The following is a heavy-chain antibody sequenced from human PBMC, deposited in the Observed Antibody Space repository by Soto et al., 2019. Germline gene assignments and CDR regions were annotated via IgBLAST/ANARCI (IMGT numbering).Heavy chain of an antibody. D-gene: IGHD1-26*01. J-gene: IGHJ6*02. Sequence: GGSLRLSCAASGFPFSSYAMSWARQPPGKGLEWVSAISGSGGSTYYADSVKGRFTISRYNSKNTLYLQMNSLRAEDTAVYYCAKRSERASYYYYGMDVWGQGTTVTVSS. CDR2: ISGSGGST. V-gene: IGHV3-23*01. CDR3: AKRSERASYYYYGMDV. CDR1: GFPFSSYA.